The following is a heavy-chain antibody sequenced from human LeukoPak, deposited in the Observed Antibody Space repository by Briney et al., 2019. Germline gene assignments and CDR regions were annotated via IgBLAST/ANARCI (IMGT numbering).Heavy chain of an antibody. CDR2: VYYSGST. J-gene: IGHJ1*01. D-gene: IGHD6-19*01. Sequence: SSETLSLTCSVSGGSISSFYWSWIRQPPGKGLEWIGYVYYSGSTNYNPSLKSRVTISVDTSKNQFSLKLSSVTAADTAVYYCARQYSSGWYKGYFQYWGQGTLVTVSS. CDR1: GGSISSFY. V-gene: IGHV4-59*12. CDR3: ARQYSSGWYKGYFQY.